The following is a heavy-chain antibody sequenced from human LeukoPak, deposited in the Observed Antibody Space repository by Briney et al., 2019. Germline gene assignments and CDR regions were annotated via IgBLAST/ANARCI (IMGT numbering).Heavy chain of an antibody. V-gene: IGHV4-59*08. J-gene: IGHJ4*02. CDR3: AGYSGSYSGFAY. CDR2: IYYSGSI. D-gene: IGHD1-26*01. CDR1: GGSISSYY. Sequence: SETLSLTCTVSGGSISSYYWIWIRQPPGKGLEWIGYIYYSGSINYNPSLKSRVTISVDTSKNQFSLKLRSVTAADTAVYYCAGYSGSYSGFAYWGQGTLVTVSS.